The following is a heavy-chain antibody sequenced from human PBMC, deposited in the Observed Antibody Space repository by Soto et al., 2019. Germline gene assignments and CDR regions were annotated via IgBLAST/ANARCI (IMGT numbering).Heavy chain of an antibody. J-gene: IGHJ6*02. D-gene: IGHD4-17*01. CDR3: ARDGYGDYSRVYYYGMDV. V-gene: IGHV1-2*04. Sequence: GASVKVSCKASGYTFTGYYMHWVRQAPGQGLEWKGWINPNSGGTNYAQKFQGWVTMTRDTSISTAYMELSRLRSDDTAVFYCARDGYGDYSRVYYYGMDVWGQGTTITVSS. CDR2: INPNSGGT. CDR1: GYTFTGYY.